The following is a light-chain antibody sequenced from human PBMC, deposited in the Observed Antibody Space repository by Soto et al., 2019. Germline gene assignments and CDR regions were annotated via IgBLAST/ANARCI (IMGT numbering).Light chain of an antibody. V-gene: IGKV3-15*01. CDR3: QQYNNWPPWT. CDR2: GAS. J-gene: IGKJ1*01. Sequence: EIVMTQSPATLSVSPGERATLSCRASQSVSSNLAWYQQKPGQAPRLLIYGASTRATGIPARFSGSVSGTEFTLTISSLQSEDFAVYCCQQYNNWPPWTFGQGTKVDIK. CDR1: QSVSSN.